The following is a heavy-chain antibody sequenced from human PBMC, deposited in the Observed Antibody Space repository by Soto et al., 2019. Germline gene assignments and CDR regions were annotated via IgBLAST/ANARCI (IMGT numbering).Heavy chain of an antibody. V-gene: IGHV3-30*18. J-gene: IGHJ4*02. Sequence: QVQLVESGGGVVQPGRSLRLSCAASGFTFSSYGMHWVRQAPGKGLEWVAVISYDGSNKYYADSVKGRFTISRDNSKNTLYLQMNSLRAEDTAVYYCAKDRVAVAGTLPDYWGQGTLVTVSS. CDR1: GFTFSSYG. CDR2: ISYDGSNK. CDR3: AKDRVAVAGTLPDY. D-gene: IGHD6-19*01.